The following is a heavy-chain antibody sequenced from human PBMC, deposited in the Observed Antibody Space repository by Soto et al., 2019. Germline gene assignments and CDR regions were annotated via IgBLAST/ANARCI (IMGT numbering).Heavy chain of an antibody. CDR2: LYSGGSA. CDR1: GFTVSSNY. D-gene: IGHD3-16*01. V-gene: IGHV3-53*01. CDR3: TSGVVPITH. J-gene: IGHJ4*02. Sequence: GGSLRLSCAASGFTVSSNYMTWARQAPGKGLEWVSVLYSGGSAYYADSVRGRFSISRDNSKNTLYLQMDRLRAEDTAIYYCTSGVVPITHWGQGTLVTVSS.